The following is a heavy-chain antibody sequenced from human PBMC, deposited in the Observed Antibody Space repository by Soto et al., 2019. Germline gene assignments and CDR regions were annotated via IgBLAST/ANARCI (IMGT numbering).Heavy chain of an antibody. D-gene: IGHD3-10*01. V-gene: IGHV4-31*03. Sequence: QVQLQESGPGLVKPSQTLSLTCTVSGGSISSGGYYWSWIRQHPGKGLEWIGYIYYSGSTYYNPSIKSRVTISVDTSKNQFSLKLSSVTAADTAVYYCARGITMVRGVGLFYFDYWGQGTLVTVSS. CDR1: GGSISSGGYY. CDR2: IYYSGST. J-gene: IGHJ4*02. CDR3: ARGITMVRGVGLFYFDY.